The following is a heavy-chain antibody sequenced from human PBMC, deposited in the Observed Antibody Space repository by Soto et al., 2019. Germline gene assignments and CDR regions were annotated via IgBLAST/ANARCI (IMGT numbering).Heavy chain of an antibody. D-gene: IGHD2-15*01. CDR1: GGSISSGGYY. V-gene: IGHV4-31*03. CDR3: ARGGYCSGGSCYPYFQH. Sequence: QVQLQESGPGLVKPSQTLSLTCTVSGGSISSGGYYWSWIRQHPGKGLEWIGYIYYSGSTYYNPSLKSRVTISVDASKNQFSLKLSSVTAADTAVYYCARGGYCSGGSCYPYFQHWGQGTLVTVSS. J-gene: IGHJ1*01. CDR2: IYYSGST.